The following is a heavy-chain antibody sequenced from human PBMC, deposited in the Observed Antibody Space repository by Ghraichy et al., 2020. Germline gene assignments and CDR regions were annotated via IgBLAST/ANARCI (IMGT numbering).Heavy chain of an antibody. J-gene: IGHJ6*03. CDR3: ARARRDNDDFWSGYFSPYYYYYMDV. D-gene: IGHD3-3*01. V-gene: IGHV3-53*01. Sequence: LSLTCAASGFTVSSNYMSWVRQAPGKGLEWVSVIYSGGSTYYADSVKGRFTISRDNSKNTLYLQMNSLRAEDTAVYYCARARRDNDDFWSGYFSPYYYYYMDVWGKGTTVTVSS. CDR1: GFTVSSNY. CDR2: IYSGGST.